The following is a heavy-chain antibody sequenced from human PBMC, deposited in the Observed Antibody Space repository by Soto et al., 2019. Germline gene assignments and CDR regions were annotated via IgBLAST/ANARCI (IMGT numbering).Heavy chain of an antibody. CDR1: GFTLSSYG. D-gene: IGHD4-4*01. CDR3: AKEGLQYHYYYYYMDV. J-gene: IGHJ6*03. Sequence: SLRLSCAASGFTLSSYGMHWVRQAPGKGLEWVAVISYDGSNKYYADSVKGRFTISRDNSKNTLYLQMNSLRAEDTAVYYCAKEGLQYHYYYYYMDVWGKGTTVTVSS. CDR2: ISYDGSNK. V-gene: IGHV3-30*18.